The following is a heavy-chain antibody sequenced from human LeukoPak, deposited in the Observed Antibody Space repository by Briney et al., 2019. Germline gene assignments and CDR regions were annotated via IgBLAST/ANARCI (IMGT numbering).Heavy chain of an antibody. D-gene: IGHD5-12*01. CDR3: ARGARGYSGYDFDY. Sequence: PSETLSLTCAVYGGSFSGYYWSWIRQPPGKGPEWIGEINHSGSTNYNPSLKSRVTISVDTSKNQFSLKLSSVTAADTAVYYCARGARGYSGYDFDYWGQGTLVTVSS. CDR1: GGSFSGYY. V-gene: IGHV4-34*01. J-gene: IGHJ4*02. CDR2: INHSGST.